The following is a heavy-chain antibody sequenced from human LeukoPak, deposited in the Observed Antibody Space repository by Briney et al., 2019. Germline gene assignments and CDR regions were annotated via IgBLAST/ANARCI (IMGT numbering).Heavy chain of an antibody. CDR1: GFTFRSYG. Sequence: PGGSLRLSCAASGFTFRSYGMHWVRQAPGKGLEWVCRINTAGSTVYADPVKGRFTISRDNAKNMVYLQMNSLRTEDTAVYYCASFRDTDNWGRGTMVTVSS. J-gene: IGHJ3*01. CDR2: INTAGST. D-gene: IGHD2-21*01. V-gene: IGHV3-74*01. CDR3: ASFRDTDN.